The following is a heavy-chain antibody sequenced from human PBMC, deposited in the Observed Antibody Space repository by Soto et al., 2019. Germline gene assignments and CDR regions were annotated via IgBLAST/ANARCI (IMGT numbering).Heavy chain of an antibody. V-gene: IGHV4-39*01. CDR2: IYYSGST. Sequence: SETLSLTCTVSGGSISSSSYYWGWIRQPPGKGLEWIGSIYYSGSTYYNPSLKSRVTISVDTSKNQFSLKLSSVTAADTAVYYCAXWAQDIVLMGGRDYWGQGTLVTVSS. CDR1: GGSISSSSYY. CDR3: AXWAQDIVLMGGRDY. D-gene: IGHD2-8*01. J-gene: IGHJ4*02.